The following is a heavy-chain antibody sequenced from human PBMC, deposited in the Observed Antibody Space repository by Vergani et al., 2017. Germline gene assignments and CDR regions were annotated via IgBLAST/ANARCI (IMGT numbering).Heavy chain of an antibody. V-gene: IGHV3-33*01. J-gene: IGHJ5*02. D-gene: IGHD1-14*01. CDR2: TWYDGNNK. CDR3: ARDWRLHYNRFDP. Sequence: QVQLVESGGGVVQPGRSLRLSCAAPGFTFNQYGMHWVRQAPGKGLEWVAVTWYDGNNKQYAASVKGRFTMSRDKSKRTLYLQMNSRRDEDTGVHYGARDWRLHYNRFDPGGQGTLVTVSS. CDR1: GFTFNQYG.